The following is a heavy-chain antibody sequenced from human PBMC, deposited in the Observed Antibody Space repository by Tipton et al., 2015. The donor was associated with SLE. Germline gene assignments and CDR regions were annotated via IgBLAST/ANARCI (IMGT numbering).Heavy chain of an antibody. Sequence: TLSLTCTVSGGSISSYYWSWIRQPPGKGLEWIGYIYYSGSTNYIPSLKSRVTISVDTSKNQFSLKLSSVTAADTAVYYCARHQITGNVIGYFQHWGQGTLVTVSS. CDR1: GGSISSYY. CDR2: IYYSGST. D-gene: IGHD1-20*01. CDR3: ARHQITGNVIGYFQH. J-gene: IGHJ1*01. V-gene: IGHV4-59*07.